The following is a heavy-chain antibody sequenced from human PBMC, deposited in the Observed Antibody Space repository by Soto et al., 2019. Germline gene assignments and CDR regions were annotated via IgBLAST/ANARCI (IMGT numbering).Heavy chain of an antibody. CDR2: IKSKTDGGTT. D-gene: IGHD2-21*02. J-gene: IGHJ6*02. CDR3: TTDLGYCGGDCFPPYYYYGMDV. CDR1: GFTFSNAW. V-gene: IGHV3-15*07. Sequence: EVQLVESGGGLVKPGGSLRLSCAASGFTFSNAWMNWARQAPGKGLEWVGRIKSKTDGGTTDYAAPVKGRFTISRDDSKNTLYLQMNSLKTEDTAVYYCTTDLGYCGGDCFPPYYYYGMDVWGQGTTVTVSS.